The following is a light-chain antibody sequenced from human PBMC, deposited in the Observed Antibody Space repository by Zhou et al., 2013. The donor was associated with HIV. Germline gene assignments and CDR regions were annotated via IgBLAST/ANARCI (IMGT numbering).Light chain of an antibody. CDR3: HHFNDYPQPEVT. J-gene: IGKJ5*01. CDR1: QSIGMW. V-gene: IGKV1-5*03. CDR2: RAS. Sequence: DIQMTQSPSTLSASVGDRVTITCRASQSIGMWLAWYQQKAGNAPQVLIYRASVLETGVPSRFSGSASGTDFTLTISSLQPEDFASYYCHHFNDYPQPEVTFGQGTRVDIK.